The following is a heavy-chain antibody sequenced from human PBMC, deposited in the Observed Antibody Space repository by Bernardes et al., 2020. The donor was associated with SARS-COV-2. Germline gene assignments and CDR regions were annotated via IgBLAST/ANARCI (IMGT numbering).Heavy chain of an antibody. V-gene: IGHV4-59*01. Sequence: SETLSLTCTVSGGSISSYYWSWIRQPPGKGLEWIGYIYYSGSTNYNPSLKSRVTISVDTSKNQFSLKLSSVTAADTAVYYCARGYCSSTACSSLNWFDPWGQGTLVTVSS. J-gene: IGHJ5*02. CDR2: IYYSGST. CDR3: ARGYCSSTACSSLNWFDP. CDR1: GGSISSYY. D-gene: IGHD2-2*01.